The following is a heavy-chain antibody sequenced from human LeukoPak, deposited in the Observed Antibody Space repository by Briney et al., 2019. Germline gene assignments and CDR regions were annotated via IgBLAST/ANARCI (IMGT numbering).Heavy chain of an antibody. V-gene: IGHV3-30*18. Sequence: GRSLRLSCAASGFTFSSYGMHWVRQAPGMGLEWVAVISYDGSNKYYADSVKGRFTISRDNSKNTLYLQMNSLRAEDTAVYYCAKVGSDSYGSLFDYWGQGTLVTVSS. CDR3: AKVGSDSYGSLFDY. J-gene: IGHJ4*02. CDR2: ISYDGSNK. D-gene: IGHD5-18*01. CDR1: GFTFSSYG.